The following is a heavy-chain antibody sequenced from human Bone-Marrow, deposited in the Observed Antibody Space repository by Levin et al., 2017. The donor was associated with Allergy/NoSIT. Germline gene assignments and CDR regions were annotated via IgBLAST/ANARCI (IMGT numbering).Heavy chain of an antibody. Sequence: GESLKISCTASGFTFRDYAVTWVRQAPRKGLEWVGFIKSKNYGGTTDYAASVKGRFTISRDDSKSIAYLQMNSLKTEDTAVYFCTRYHDFWSGYYLDYWGQGTLITVSS. D-gene: IGHD3-3*01. J-gene: IGHJ4*02. CDR3: TRYHDFWSGYYLDY. CDR1: GFTFRDYA. V-gene: IGHV3-49*04. CDR2: IKSKNYGGTT.